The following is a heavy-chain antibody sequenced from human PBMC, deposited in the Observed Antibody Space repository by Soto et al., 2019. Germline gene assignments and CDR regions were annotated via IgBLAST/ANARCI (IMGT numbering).Heavy chain of an antibody. D-gene: IGHD3-10*01. Sequence: EVQLVESGGGLVQPGGSLRLSCAASGFTFSSYEMNWVRQAPGKGLEWVSYISSSGSTIYYADSVKGRFTISRDNAKNSLYLQMNSLRAEHPAVYYFASRSMVRGNYYYYYGMAVWGQGTTVTVSS. CDR3: ASRSMVRGNYYYYYGMAV. V-gene: IGHV3-48*03. CDR2: ISSSGSTI. CDR1: GFTFSSYE. J-gene: IGHJ6*02.